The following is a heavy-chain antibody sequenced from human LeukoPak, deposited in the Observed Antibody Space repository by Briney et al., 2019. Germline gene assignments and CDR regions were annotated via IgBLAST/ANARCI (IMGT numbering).Heavy chain of an antibody. Sequence: SETLSLTCTVSGGSVSSGNYYWTWIRQPAGKGLEWIGRIYTSGNTNYNPSLKSRVTISIDTSKNHFSLKLSSVTAADTAVYYCARELGYDAFDIWSQGTMVTVSS. CDR1: GGSVSSGNYY. J-gene: IGHJ3*02. CDR2: IYTSGNT. CDR3: ARELGYDAFDI. V-gene: IGHV4-61*02. D-gene: IGHD7-27*01.